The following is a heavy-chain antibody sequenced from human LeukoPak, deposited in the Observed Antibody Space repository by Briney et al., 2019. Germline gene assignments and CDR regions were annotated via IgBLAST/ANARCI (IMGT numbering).Heavy chain of an antibody. CDR3: ARGRITIFGVVYNWFDP. CDR1: NGSISSGRFY. D-gene: IGHD3-3*01. CDR2: IYTSGST. J-gene: IGHJ5*02. Sequence: SQTLSLTCTVSNGSISSGRFYWSWIRQPAGKGLERIVQIYTSGSTNYNPSLKSRVTISVDTSKNQFSLKLSSVTAADTAVYYCARGRITIFGVVYNWFDPWGQGTLVTVSS. V-gene: IGHV4-61*09.